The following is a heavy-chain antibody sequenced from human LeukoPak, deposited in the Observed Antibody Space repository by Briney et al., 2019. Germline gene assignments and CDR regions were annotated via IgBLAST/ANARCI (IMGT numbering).Heavy chain of an antibody. D-gene: IGHD6-13*01. CDR2: IYYSGST. CDR3: ARGAVIAAADEYYYGVDV. J-gene: IGHJ6*02. Sequence: PSETLSLTCTVSGGSISSYYWSWIRQPPGKGLQWIGYIYYSGSTNYNPSLKSRVTISVDTSKNQFSLKLSSVTAADTAVYYCARGAVIAAADEYYYGVDVWGQGTTVTVSS. CDR1: GGSISSYY. V-gene: IGHV4-59*01.